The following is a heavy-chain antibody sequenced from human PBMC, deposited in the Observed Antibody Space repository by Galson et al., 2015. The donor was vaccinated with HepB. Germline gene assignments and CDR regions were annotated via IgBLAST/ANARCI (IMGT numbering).Heavy chain of an antibody. CDR3: AKDSSGWSHFDS. CDR1: GFTFDDYA. J-gene: IGHJ4*02. V-gene: IGHV3-9*01. Sequence: SLRLSCAASGFTFDDYAMHWVRQAPGKGLEWVSGISWNSGNIHYADSVKGRFTISRDNAKNSLSLEMNSLRAEDTALYYCAKDSSGWSHFDSWCQGTVVAVSS. CDR2: ISWNSGNI. D-gene: IGHD6-19*01.